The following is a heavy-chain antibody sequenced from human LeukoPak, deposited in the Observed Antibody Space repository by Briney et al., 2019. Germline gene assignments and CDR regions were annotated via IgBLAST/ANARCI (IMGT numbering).Heavy chain of an antibody. CDR1: GFPFSNYW. V-gene: IGHV5-51*01. J-gene: IGHJ4*02. D-gene: IGHD6-19*01. Sequence: GESLKISCKGSGFPFSNYWIGWVRQMPGKGLEWMGMIYIGDSTTKYSPSFQGQVTISADKSISTAYLQWSSLKASDTAMYYCARHGGILMSSGLDDWGQGTLVTVSS. CDR2: IYIGDSTT. CDR3: ARHGGILMSSGLDD.